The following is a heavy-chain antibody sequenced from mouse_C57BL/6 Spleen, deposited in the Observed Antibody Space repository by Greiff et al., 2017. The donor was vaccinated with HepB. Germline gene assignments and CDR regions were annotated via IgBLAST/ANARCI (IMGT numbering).Heavy chain of an antibody. V-gene: IGHV1-82*01. CDR1: GYAFSSSW. J-gene: IGHJ3*01. D-gene: IGHD1-1*01. CDR2: IYPGDGDT. CDR3: AREVPGSKVACAY. Sequence: VQLQQSGPELVKPGASVKISCKASGYAFSSSWMNWVKQRPGKGLEWIGRIYPGDGDTNYNGKFKGKATLTADKSSSTAYMQLSSLTSEDSAVYCCAREVPGSKVACAYWGQGTLVTVAA.